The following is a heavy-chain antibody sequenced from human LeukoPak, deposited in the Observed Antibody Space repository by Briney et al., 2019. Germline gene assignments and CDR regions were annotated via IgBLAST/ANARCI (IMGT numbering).Heavy chain of an antibody. J-gene: IGHJ3*02. V-gene: IGHV4-39*07. CDR2: INHSGST. Sequence: SETLSLTCTVSGGSISSSGYYWGWIRQPPGKGLEWIGEINHSGSTNYNPSLKSRVTISVDTSKNQFSLKLSSVTAADTAVYYCARAFTYYYDSSGYYYDGAFDIWGQGTMVTVSS. CDR3: ARAFTYYYDSSGYYYDGAFDI. CDR1: GGSISSSGYY. D-gene: IGHD3-22*01.